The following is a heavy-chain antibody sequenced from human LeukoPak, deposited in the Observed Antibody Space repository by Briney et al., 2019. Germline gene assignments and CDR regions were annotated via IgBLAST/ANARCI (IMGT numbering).Heavy chain of an antibody. J-gene: IGHJ6*02. V-gene: IGHV4-31*03. CDR2: IYYSGST. Sequence: SQTLSLTCTVSGGSISSGGYYWSWIRQHPGKGLEWIGYIYYSGSTYYNPSLKSRVTISVDTSKNQFSLKMRSVTAADTAVYYCARDRLATGGMDVWGQGTTVTVSS. D-gene: IGHD1-26*01. CDR3: ARDRLATGGMDV. CDR1: GGSISSGGYY.